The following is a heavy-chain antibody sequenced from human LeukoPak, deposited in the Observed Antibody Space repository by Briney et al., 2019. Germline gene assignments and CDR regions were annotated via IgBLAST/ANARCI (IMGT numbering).Heavy chain of an antibody. Sequence: GGSLTLSCAASGFTFSSYSMNWVRQAPGKGLEWVSSISSSSSYIYYADSVKGRFTISRDNAKNSLYLQMNSLRAEDTAVYYCARRTDYGDPQVKLDYWGQGTLVTVSS. CDR2: ISSSSSYI. D-gene: IGHD4-17*01. V-gene: IGHV3-21*01. CDR1: GFTFSSYS. J-gene: IGHJ4*02. CDR3: ARRTDYGDPQVKLDY.